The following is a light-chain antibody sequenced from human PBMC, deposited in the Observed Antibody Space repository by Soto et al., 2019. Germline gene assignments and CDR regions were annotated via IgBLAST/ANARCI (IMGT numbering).Light chain of an antibody. CDR2: GAS. V-gene: IGKV3-15*01. CDR3: QHYNNWPPAWT. J-gene: IGKJ1*01. Sequence: EIVMTQSRATLSVAPVGISTISCRASQSIGDTLAWYQQKPGQAPRLLIYGASSRVTRFPARFSGSGSGTDFTLTISRLQSEDFALYYCQHYNNWPPAWTCGQGIKGDIK. CDR1: QSIGDT.